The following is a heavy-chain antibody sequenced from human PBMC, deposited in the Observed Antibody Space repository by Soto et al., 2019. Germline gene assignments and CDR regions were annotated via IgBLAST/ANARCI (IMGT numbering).Heavy chain of an antibody. J-gene: IGHJ5*02. CDR2: IWYDGSNK. V-gene: IGHV3-33*01. CDR3: ARAPSFGYSSSYWFDP. D-gene: IGHD6-13*01. CDR1: GFTFSSYG. Sequence: PGGSLRLSCAASGFTFSSYGMHWVRQAPGKGLERVAVIWYDGSNKYYADSVKGRFTISRDNSKNTLYPQMNSLRAEDTAVYYCARAPSFGYSSSYWFDPWGQGTLVTVSS.